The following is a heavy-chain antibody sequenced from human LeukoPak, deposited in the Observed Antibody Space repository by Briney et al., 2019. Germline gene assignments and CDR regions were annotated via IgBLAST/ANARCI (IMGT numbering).Heavy chain of an antibody. CDR2: IYPGDSDT. CDR1: GYNFISNW. D-gene: IGHD6-19*01. CDR3: ARRAPAYSSGWDDAFDI. Sequence: GESLKISCKGSGYNFISNWIGWVRQMPGKGLEWMGIIYPGDSDTRYSPSFQGQVTISVDKSISTAYLQWSSLKASDTAMYYCARRAPAYSSGWDDAFDIWGQGTMVTVSS. J-gene: IGHJ3*02. V-gene: IGHV5-51*01.